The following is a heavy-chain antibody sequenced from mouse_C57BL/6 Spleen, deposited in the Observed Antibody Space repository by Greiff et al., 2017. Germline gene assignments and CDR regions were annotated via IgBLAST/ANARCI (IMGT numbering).Heavy chain of an antibody. CDR2: IKPNNGGT. CDR1: GYPFTDYN. CDR3: ARWGTTARCAY. V-gene: IGHV1-18*01. J-gene: IGHJ3*01. Sequence: EVQLQQSGPELVKPGASVKIPCKASGYPFTDYNMDWVKQSHGKSLEWIGDIKPNNGGTIYNQKFKGKATLTVDKSSSPAYMELRSLTSADTAVSYCARWGTTARCAYWGQGTLGTVSA. D-gene: IGHD2-14*01.